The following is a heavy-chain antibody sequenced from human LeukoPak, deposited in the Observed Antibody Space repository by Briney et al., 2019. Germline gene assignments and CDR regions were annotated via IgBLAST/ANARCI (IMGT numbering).Heavy chain of an antibody. CDR2: IKSDGST. CDR3: ARIGSSWSFDY. V-gene: IGHV3-74*01. CDR1: GFTFSSYW. J-gene: IGHJ4*02. Sequence: PGGSLRLSYAASGFTFSSYWMHWVRQAPGKGLVWVSRIKSDGSTNYADSVKGRFTISRDNAKNTLSLQMNSLRAEDTAVYYCARIGSSWSFDYWGQGTRVTVSS. D-gene: IGHD6-13*01.